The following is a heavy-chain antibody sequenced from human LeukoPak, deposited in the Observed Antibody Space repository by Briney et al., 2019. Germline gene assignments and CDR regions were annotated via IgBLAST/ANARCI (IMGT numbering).Heavy chain of an antibody. Sequence: GSLRLSCAASGFTFSSYSMNWVRQAPGKGLEWVSYISSSSSTIYYADSVKGRFTISRDNAKDSLYLQMNSMRAEDTAVYYCATRTLYCSGGSCYSDWGQGTLVTVSS. J-gene: IGHJ4*02. V-gene: IGHV3-48*04. CDR3: ATRTLYCSGGSCYSD. CDR1: GFTFSSYS. CDR2: ISSSSSTI. D-gene: IGHD2-15*01.